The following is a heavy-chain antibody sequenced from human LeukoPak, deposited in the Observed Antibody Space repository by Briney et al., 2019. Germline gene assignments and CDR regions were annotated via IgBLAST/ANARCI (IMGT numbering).Heavy chain of an antibody. CDR1: GYTFTSYG. D-gene: IGHD3-22*01. J-gene: IGHJ4*02. V-gene: IGHV1-18*01. Sequence: GASVKVSCKASGYTFTSYGISWVRQAPGQGLEWMGWISAYNGNTNYAQKLQGRVTMTTDTSTSTAYVELRSLRSDDTAVYYCAREIPYYYDSSGYDRFDYWGQGTLVTVSS. CDR3: AREIPYYYDSSGYDRFDY. CDR2: ISAYNGNT.